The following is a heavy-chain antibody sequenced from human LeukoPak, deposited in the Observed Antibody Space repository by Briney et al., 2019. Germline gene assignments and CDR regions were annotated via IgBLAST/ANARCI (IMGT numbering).Heavy chain of an antibody. Sequence: GESLKISCKGSGYSFTSYWIGWVRPMPGKGLECMGIFYPGDSDTRYSPSFQGQVTISADKSISTAYLQWSSLKASDTAMYYCERQGRGYSYDTWGQGTLVTVSS. CDR1: GYSFTSYW. J-gene: IGHJ5*02. V-gene: IGHV5-51*01. D-gene: IGHD5-18*01. CDR2: FYPGDSDT. CDR3: ERQGRGYSYDT.